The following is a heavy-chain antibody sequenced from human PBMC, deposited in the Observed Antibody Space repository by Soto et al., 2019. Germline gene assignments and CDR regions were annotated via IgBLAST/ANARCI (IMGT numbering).Heavy chain of an antibody. J-gene: IGHJ6*02. CDR2: IWHDGSIK. CDR3: ARRYCMSSDCFGGYGRDV. Sequence: SLKISCAASGLTFSNSGMHWVRQAPGKGLEWVAVIWHDGSIKYYAASVKGRFTISRDNSKNTLYLQMNSLRAEDTAVYYCARRYCMSSDCFGGYGRDVWGQGTTVTVSS. D-gene: IGHD2-15*01. V-gene: IGHV3-33*01. CDR1: GLTFSNSG.